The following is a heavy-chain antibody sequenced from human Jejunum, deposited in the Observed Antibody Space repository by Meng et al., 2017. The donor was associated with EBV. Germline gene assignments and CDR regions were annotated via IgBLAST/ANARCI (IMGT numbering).Heavy chain of an antibody. Sequence: QVHLVRSGAEVKKPGASVKISCKTSGYTFTNYYMHWVRQAPGQGLEWVGMVNPSPVDTNYARKFQGRVTMTSDTSTSTVHMELNSLKSDDTAVYYCARGLDSSTPGTDWGQGTLVTVSS. CDR2: VNPSPVDT. J-gene: IGHJ4*02. D-gene: IGHD6-13*01. CDR3: ARGLDSSTPGTD. V-gene: IGHV1-46*01. CDR1: GYTFTNYY.